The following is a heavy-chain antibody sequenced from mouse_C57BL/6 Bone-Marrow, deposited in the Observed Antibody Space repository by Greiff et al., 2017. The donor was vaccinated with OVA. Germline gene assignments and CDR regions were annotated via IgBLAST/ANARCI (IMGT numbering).Heavy chain of an antibody. D-gene: IGHD3-2*02. J-gene: IGHJ3*01. CDR1: GYAFSSYW. V-gene: IGHV1-80*01. Sequence: VQLQQSGAELVKPGASVKISCKASGYAFSSYWMNWVKQRPGKGLEWIGQIYPGDGDTNYNGKFKGKATLTADKSSSTAYMQLRSLTSEDSAVYFCARRGGRLRLLAWFAYWGQGTLVTVSA. CDR2: IYPGDGDT. CDR3: ARRGGRLRLLAWFAY.